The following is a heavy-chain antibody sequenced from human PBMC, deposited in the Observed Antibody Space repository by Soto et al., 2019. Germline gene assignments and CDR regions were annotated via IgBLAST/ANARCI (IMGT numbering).Heavy chain of an antibody. CDR3: AKDMPGIDY. Sequence: GGSLRLSCAASGFTFSSYGMHWVRQAPGKGLEWVAVISYDGSNKYYADSVKGRFTISRDNSKNTLYLQMNSLRAEDTAVYYRAKDMPGIDYWGQGTLVTVSS. J-gene: IGHJ4*02. CDR2: ISYDGSNK. CDR1: GFTFSSYG. V-gene: IGHV3-30*18. D-gene: IGHD2-2*01.